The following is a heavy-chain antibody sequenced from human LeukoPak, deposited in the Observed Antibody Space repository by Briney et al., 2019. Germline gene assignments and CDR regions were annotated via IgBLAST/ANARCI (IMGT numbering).Heavy chain of an antibody. Sequence: GGSLRLSCAASGFTFSSYSMNWVRQAPGKGLEWVSSISGSSSYIYYADSVKGRFTISRDNAKNSLYLQMNSLRAEDTAVYYCARVDYDILTGYCIYAFDIWGQGTMVTVSS. V-gene: IGHV3-21*01. CDR3: ARVDYDILTGYCIYAFDI. CDR2: ISGSSSYI. D-gene: IGHD3-9*01. J-gene: IGHJ3*02. CDR1: GFTFSSYS.